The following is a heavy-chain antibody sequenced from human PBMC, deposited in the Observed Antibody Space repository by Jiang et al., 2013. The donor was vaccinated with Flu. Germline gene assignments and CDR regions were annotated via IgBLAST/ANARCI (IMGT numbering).Heavy chain of an antibody. CDR2: IYYSGST. CDR1: GGSISSYN. J-gene: IGHJ2*01. D-gene: IGHD6-6*01. Sequence: EALSLTCTVSGGSISSYNWSWIRQPPGKGLEWIGYIYYSGSTNYNPSLKSRATISVDTSKNQFSLRLSSVTAADTAVYYCARAYSSYSSSWYFDLWGRGTLVTVSS. V-gene: IGHV4-59*01. CDR3: ARAYSSYSSSWYFDL.